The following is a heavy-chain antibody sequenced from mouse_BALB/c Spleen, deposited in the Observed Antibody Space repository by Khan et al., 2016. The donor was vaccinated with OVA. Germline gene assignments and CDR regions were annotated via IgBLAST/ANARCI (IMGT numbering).Heavy chain of an antibody. J-gene: IGHJ3*01. Sequence: EVKLVESGGDLVRPGGSLKLSCSASGFTFSTYSMSWVRQTPDKRLEWVATISSAGDYTFFPDSVKGRFTISRDNARNTLYLQMSSLRSEDTAMYYCASHLTESFAYWGQGTLVTVSA. CDR1: GFTFSTYS. CDR3: ASHLTESFAY. D-gene: IGHD4-1*01. V-gene: IGHV5-6*01. CDR2: ISSAGDYT.